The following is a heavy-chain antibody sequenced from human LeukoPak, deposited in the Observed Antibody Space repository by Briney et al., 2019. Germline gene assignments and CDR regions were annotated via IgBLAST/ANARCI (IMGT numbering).Heavy chain of an antibody. Sequence: GGSLRLSCAASGFIFSNYWMHWVRQAPGKGLVWVSRVNTDGSSTTYADSVKCRFTISRDNAKNTVYLQMSSLRAEDTAVYYCAGGYSYAPYWGQGTLVTVSS. V-gene: IGHV3-74*01. CDR2: VNTDGSST. J-gene: IGHJ4*02. CDR3: AGGYSYAPY. CDR1: GFIFSNYW. D-gene: IGHD5-18*01.